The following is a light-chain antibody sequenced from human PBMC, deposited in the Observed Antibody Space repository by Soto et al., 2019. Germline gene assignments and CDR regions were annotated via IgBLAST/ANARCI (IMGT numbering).Light chain of an antibody. Sequence: DIQMTQSPSTLSASVGDRVTITCRASQSISTWLAWYQQKPGKAPNLLIYDAFSLESGVPSRFSGSASRTEFTLTISSLQPDDFATYYCQQYNSYPRTFGQGTKVEIK. CDR2: DAF. J-gene: IGKJ1*01. V-gene: IGKV1-5*01. CDR3: QQYNSYPRT. CDR1: QSISTW.